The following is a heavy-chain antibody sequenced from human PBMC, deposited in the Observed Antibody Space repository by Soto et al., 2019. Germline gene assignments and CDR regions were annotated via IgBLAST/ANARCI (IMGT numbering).Heavy chain of an antibody. CDR2: ISAYNGNT. CDR3: ARDFDDSSGPDY. Sequence: ASVKVSCKASGYTFTSYGISWVRQAPGQGLEWMGWISAYNGNTNYAQKLQGRVTMTRDTSTSTVYMELSSLRSEDTAVYYCARDFDDSSGPDYWGQGTLVTVSS. V-gene: IGHV1-18*01. J-gene: IGHJ4*02. D-gene: IGHD3-22*01. CDR1: GYTFTSYG.